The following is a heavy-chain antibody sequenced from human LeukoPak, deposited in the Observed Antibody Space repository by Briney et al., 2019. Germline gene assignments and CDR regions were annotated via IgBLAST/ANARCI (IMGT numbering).Heavy chain of an antibody. CDR3: AKTDSSSWYKNFDY. CDR2: ISGSGGST. V-gene: IGHV3-23*01. J-gene: IGHJ4*02. D-gene: IGHD6-13*01. Sequence: GGSLRLSCAASGFTFSSYSMNWVRQAPGKGLEWVSAISGSGGSTYYADSVKGRFTISRDNSKNTLYLQMNSLRAEDTAVYYCAKTDSSSWYKNFDYWGQGTLVTVSS. CDR1: GFTFSSYS.